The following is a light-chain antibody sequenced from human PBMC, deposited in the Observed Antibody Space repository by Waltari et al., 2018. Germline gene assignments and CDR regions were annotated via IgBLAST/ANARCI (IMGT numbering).Light chain of an antibody. Sequence: DIQMTQSPSSLSASVGDRVTITCRASQSISSYLNWYQQKPGKAPKLLVYAASSLQSGVPSRFSRSGSGTDFTLTISSLQPEDFATYYCQQSYSTPPVTFGGGTKVEIK. V-gene: IGKV1-39*01. CDR3: QQSYSTPPVT. CDR2: AAS. CDR1: QSISSY. J-gene: IGKJ4*01.